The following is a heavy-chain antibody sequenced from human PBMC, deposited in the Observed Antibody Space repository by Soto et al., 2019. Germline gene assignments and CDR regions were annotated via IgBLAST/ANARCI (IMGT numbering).Heavy chain of an antibody. CDR3: ARARPPFNWFDR. Sequence: QVHLVQSGAEVKKPGASVMVSCKASGYTFTDYYMEWVRQAPGQGLAWMGWINLNSGDTNFAQQFQGRVTMTRDTSITTAYMDLTRLRSDDTAVYYCARARPPFNWFDRWGQGTLVTVSS. CDR2: INLNSGDT. CDR1: GYTFTDYY. D-gene: IGHD6-6*01. V-gene: IGHV1-2*02. J-gene: IGHJ5*02.